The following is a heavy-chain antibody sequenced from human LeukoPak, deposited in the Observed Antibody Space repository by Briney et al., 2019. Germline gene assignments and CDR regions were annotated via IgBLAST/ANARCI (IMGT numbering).Heavy chain of an antibody. CDR1: GFTLSRYS. CDR2: ISGDGSVA. J-gene: IGHJ2*01. Sequence: GGSLILSCAASGFTLSRYSIHWVRQAPGKGLEYVSVISGDGSVAYYSDSVRGRFTISRENSKNTVYLQMGRLRTEDMAVYYCAREGGPSGHWYYDLWGRGTLVTVSS. V-gene: IGHV3-64*02. CDR3: AREGGPSGHWYYDL.